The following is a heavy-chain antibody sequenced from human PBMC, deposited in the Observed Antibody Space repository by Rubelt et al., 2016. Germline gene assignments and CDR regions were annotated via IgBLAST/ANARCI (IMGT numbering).Heavy chain of an antibody. CDR1: GYTFTSYA. CDR3: ARVIWGSGWSNNWFDP. V-gene: IGHV1-3*01. Sequence: QVQLVQSGAEVKKPGASVKVSCKASGYTFTSYAMHWVRQAPGQRLGWVGWINAGNGNTKYSQKFQGRVTITRETSASTAYMELSSLRSEDTAVYYCARVIWGSGWSNNWFDPWGQGTLVTVSS. J-gene: IGHJ5*02. D-gene: IGHD6-19*01. CDR2: INAGNGNT.